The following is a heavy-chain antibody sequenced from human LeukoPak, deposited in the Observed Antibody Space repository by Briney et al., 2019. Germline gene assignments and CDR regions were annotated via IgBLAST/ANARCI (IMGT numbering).Heavy chain of an antibody. V-gene: IGHV4-59*01. D-gene: IGHD3-22*01. CDR2: IYYSGST. CDR1: GGSISSYY. Sequence: IPSETLSLTCTVSGGSISSYYWSWIRQPPGKGLEWIGYIYYSGSTNYNPSLKSRVTISVDTSKNQFSLKLSSVTAADTAVYYCARRPKYYYDSSGYYYARRDDAFDIWGQGTMVTVSS. CDR3: ARRPKYYYDSSGYYYARRDDAFDI. J-gene: IGHJ3*02.